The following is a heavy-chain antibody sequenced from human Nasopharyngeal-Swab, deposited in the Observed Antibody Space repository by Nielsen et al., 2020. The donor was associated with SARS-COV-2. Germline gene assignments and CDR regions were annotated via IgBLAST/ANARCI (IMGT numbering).Heavy chain of an antibody. CDR1: GFTFADHG. J-gene: IGHJ6*03. CDR2: ITWNGGGT. Sequence: GGSLRLSCAASGFTFADHGMSWVRQGPGKGLEWVSGITWNGGGTGYADSVKGRFTISRDNAKNSLYLQMNSLRAEDTAVYYCARKPSYGDPPYYYMDVWGKGTTVTASS. D-gene: IGHD4-17*01. V-gene: IGHV3-20*04. CDR3: ARKPSYGDPPYYYMDV.